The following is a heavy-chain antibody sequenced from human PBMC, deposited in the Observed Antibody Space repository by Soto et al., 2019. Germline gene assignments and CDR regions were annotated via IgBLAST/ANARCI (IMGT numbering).Heavy chain of an antibody. V-gene: IGHV3-9*01. D-gene: IGHD5-18*01. Sequence: EVQLVESGGGLVQPGRSLRLSCAASGFTFDDHAMHWVRQAPGKGLEWVSGISWNSGSIGYADSVKGRFTISRDNAKNSLYLQMNSLRADDTALYYCAKDKGYSYGYHYFDYWGQGTLVTVSS. CDR1: GFTFDDHA. CDR3: AKDKGYSYGYHYFDY. J-gene: IGHJ4*02. CDR2: ISWNSGSI.